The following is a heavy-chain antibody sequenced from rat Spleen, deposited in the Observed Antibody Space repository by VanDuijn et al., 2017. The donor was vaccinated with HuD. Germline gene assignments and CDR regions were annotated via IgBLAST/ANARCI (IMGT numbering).Heavy chain of an antibody. CDR2: MWSDGDT. J-gene: IGHJ2*01. D-gene: IGHD1-6*01. V-gene: IGHV2-32*01. CDR3: ARGGFFRY. CDR1: GFSPSRHG. Sequence: QVQLKESGPGLVQPSQTLSLTCTVSGFSPSRHGVIWVRQPPGKGLEWMGVMWSDGDTSYNSALKSRLSISRDTSTSQVFLKMSSLQTEDTATYYCARGGFFRYWGQGVIVTVSS.